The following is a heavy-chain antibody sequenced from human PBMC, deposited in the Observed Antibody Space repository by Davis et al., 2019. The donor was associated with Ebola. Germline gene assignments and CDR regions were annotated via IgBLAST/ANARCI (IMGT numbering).Heavy chain of an antibody. V-gene: IGHV3-74*01. CDR2: IEGDGTTK. CDR3: ARGRTVTNNWFDS. Sequence: GESLKISCAASGFTFSTYWMHWVRQAPGKGLVWVSRIEGDGTTKTYADSVKGRFTISRDNAKNTVYLQMSSLRADDTAVYYCARGRTVTNNWFDSWGRGTLVTV. CDR1: GFTFSTYW. J-gene: IGHJ5*01. D-gene: IGHD4-17*01.